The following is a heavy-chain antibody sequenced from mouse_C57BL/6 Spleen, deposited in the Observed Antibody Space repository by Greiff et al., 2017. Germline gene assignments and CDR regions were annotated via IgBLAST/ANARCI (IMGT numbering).Heavy chain of an antibody. CDR2: INPNNGGT. J-gene: IGHJ2*01. V-gene: IGHV1-22*01. D-gene: IGHD2-3*01. Sequence: EVQLQQSGPELVKPGASVKMSCKASGYTFTDYNMHWVKQSHGKSLEWIGYINPNNGGTNYNQKFKGKATLTVDKSSSTAYMQLSSLTSEDSAVYYCATIYDGYYWGQGTTLTVSS. CDR1: GYTFTDYN. CDR3: ATIYDGYY.